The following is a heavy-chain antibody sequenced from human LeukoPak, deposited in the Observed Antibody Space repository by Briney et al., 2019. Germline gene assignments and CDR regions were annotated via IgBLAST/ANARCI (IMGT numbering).Heavy chain of an antibody. J-gene: IGHJ4*02. V-gene: IGHV4-59*01. D-gene: IGHD3-22*01. Sequence: SETLSLTCAVSGGSISSSYWSWIRQPPGKGLEWIGYIHYSGTTNCNPSLKSRVTISVDTSKNQFSLKLSSVTAADTAVYYCARVLGSGYSDYWGQGTLVTVSS. CDR1: GGSISSSY. CDR3: ARVLGSGYSDY. CDR2: IHYSGTT.